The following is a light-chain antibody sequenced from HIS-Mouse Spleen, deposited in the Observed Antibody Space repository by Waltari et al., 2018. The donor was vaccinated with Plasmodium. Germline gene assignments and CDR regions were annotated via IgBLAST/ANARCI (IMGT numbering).Light chain of an antibody. CDR2: KDS. V-gene: IGLV3-25*03. J-gene: IGLJ2*01. Sequence: SYELTQPPSVSVSPGQTARNTCPGDALPKHYAYWYQQKPGQAPVLVIYKDSERPSGIPERCSGSSSGTTVTLTISGVQAEDEADYYCQSADSSGTYVVFGGGTKLTVL. CDR1: ALPKHY. CDR3: QSADSSGTYVV.